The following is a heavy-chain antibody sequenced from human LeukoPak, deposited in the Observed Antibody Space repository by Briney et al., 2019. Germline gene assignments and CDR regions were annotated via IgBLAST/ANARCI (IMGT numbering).Heavy chain of an antibody. Sequence: ASETLSLTCTVSGVSVGSGDYFWSWIRQPPGKGLEWIGYIYFSGSTDSNPSLESRVTVSIDTSENQFSLKLRSVTAADTAVYYCTRNASPDYWGKGLLVTVSS. CDR2: IYFSGST. D-gene: IGHD1-14*01. CDR1: GVSVGSGDYF. CDR3: TRNASPDY. V-gene: IGHV4-30-4*08. J-gene: IGHJ4*02.